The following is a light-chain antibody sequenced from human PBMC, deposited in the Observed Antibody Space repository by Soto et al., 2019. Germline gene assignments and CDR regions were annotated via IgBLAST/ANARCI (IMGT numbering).Light chain of an antibody. V-gene: IGKV1-6*01. J-gene: IGKJ4*01. CDR2: AAS. CDR3: LQDYYYPLS. Sequence: AIQMTQSPSSLSASVGDRVIITCRASQAIENHLDWDQQKPGKAPKLLITAASNLESGVPSRFRGSGSGTGFTLTISSXQPEDFGTYYCLQDYYYPLSFGGGTKVDIK. CDR1: QAIENH.